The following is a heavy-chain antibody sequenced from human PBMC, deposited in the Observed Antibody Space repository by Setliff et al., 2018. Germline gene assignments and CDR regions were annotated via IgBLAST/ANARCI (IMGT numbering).Heavy chain of an antibody. CDR2: IRSKAYGGTT. CDR1: GFTFGDYA. Sequence: PGGSLRLSCSVSGFTFGDYAMTWVRQAPGKGLEWVGFIRSKAYGGTTEYAASVKGRFTISRDDSESIAYLQMNSLKTEDTAVYYCIRLSSSAYYYMDTWGKGTTVTVSS. CDR3: IRLSSSAYYYMDT. D-gene: IGHD6-19*01. V-gene: IGHV3-49*04. J-gene: IGHJ6*03.